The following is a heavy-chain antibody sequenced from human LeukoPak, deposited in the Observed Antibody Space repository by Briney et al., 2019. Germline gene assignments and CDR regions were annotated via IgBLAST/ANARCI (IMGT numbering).Heavy chain of an antibody. CDR2: IIPIFGTA. J-gene: IGHJ3*02. V-gene: IGHV1-69*13. CDR3: ARGNILRYFDWLLSVDAFDI. CDR1: GGTFSSYA. D-gene: IGHD3-9*01. Sequence: EASVKVSCKASGGTFSSYAISWVRQAPGQGLEWMGGIIPIFGTANYAQKFQGRVTITADESTSTAHTELSSLRSEDTAVYYCARGNILRYFDWLLSVDAFDIWGQGTMVTVSS.